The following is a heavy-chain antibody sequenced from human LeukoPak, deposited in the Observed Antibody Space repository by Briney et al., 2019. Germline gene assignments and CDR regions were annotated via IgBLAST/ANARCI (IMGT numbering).Heavy chain of an antibody. CDR3: ARGGVNPVDH. CDR2: MNEYSTTI. D-gene: IGHD1-14*01. J-gene: IGHJ4*02. CDR1: GFPFNSFW. V-gene: IGHV3-74*01. Sequence: GGSLRLSCAASGFPFNSFWMHWVRQAPGKGLVWVSDMNEYSTTIRYADSVKGRFTVSRDNAKSILYLQMNNLRAEDTAMYFCARGGVNPVDHWGQGTLVTVSS.